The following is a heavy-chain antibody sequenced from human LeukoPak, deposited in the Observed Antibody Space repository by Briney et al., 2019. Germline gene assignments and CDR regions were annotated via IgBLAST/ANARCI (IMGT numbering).Heavy chain of an antibody. CDR2: IRSDGNNK. Sequence: GGSLRLSCAVSGFTFSTYGMHWVRQAPGKGLEWVAFIRSDGNNKYYADSVKGRFTISRDNSKNTLYLQMNSLRTEDTAVYYCARVTVPLVVITAGGFDYRGQGTLVTVSS. D-gene: IGHD3-22*01. V-gene: IGHV3-30*02. CDR3: ARVTVPLVVITAGGFDY. J-gene: IGHJ4*02. CDR1: GFTFSTYG.